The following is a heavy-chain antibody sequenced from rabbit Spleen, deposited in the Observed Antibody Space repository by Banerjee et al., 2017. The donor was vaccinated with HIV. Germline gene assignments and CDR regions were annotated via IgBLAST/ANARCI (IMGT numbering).Heavy chain of an antibody. CDR3: ARDLVVAIGWNFNL. CDR1: GFSFSSSYF. CDR2: IDTGSGRT. D-gene: IGHD5-1*01. Sequence: QEQLVESGGGLVQPEGSLTLTCTASGFSFSSSYFMCWVRQAPGKGLEWIGCIDTGSGRTYYASWVNGRFTISRSTSLNTVALKMTSLTAADTATYFCARDLVVAIGWNFNLWGPGTLVTVS. V-gene: IGHV1S43*01. J-gene: IGHJ4*01.